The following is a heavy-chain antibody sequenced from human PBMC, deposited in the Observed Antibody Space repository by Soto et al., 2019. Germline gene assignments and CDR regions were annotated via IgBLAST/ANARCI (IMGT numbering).Heavy chain of an antibody. V-gene: IGHV3-15*07. CDR3: TAHVVVAATVDC. Sequence: GGSLRLSCAASGFSFNNAWMNWVRQAPGKGLEWVGRIRSKIDGGTTDYAAPVKGRFTISRDDSKNTLYLQMNSLKTEDTAVYYCTAHVVVAATVDCWGQGTLVTVLL. CDR1: GFSFNNAW. D-gene: IGHD2-15*01. J-gene: IGHJ4*02. CDR2: IRSKIDGGTT.